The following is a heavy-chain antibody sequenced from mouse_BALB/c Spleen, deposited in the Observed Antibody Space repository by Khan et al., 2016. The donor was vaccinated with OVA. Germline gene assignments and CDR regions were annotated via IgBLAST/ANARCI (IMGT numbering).Heavy chain of an antibody. D-gene: IGHD1-2*01. CDR3: ARRGTTAHFDV. J-gene: IGHJ1*01. CDR2: INPSTGYT. Sequence: VQLQQSGAELAKPGASVKMSCKASGYTFTSYWMHWVKQRPGQGLEWIGYINPSTGYTEYNQKFKDKATLTADKSSSTAYMQLSSLTSEDSAVYSCARRGTTAHFDVWGAGTTVTVSS. CDR1: GYTFTSYW. V-gene: IGHV1-7*01.